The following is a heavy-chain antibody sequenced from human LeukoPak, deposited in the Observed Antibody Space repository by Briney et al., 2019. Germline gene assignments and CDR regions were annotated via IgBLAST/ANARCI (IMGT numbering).Heavy chain of an antibody. D-gene: IGHD3-3*01. J-gene: IGHJ6*02. CDR3: AKGLYDFWSGPMDV. Sequence: GGSLRLSCAAPGFTFSSYAMSWVRQAPGKGLEWVAVISYDGSNKYYADSVKGRFTISRDNSKNTLYLQMNSLRAEDTAVYYCAKGLYDFWSGPMDVWGQGTTVTVSS. CDR2: ISYDGSNK. V-gene: IGHV3-30*18. CDR1: GFTFSSYA.